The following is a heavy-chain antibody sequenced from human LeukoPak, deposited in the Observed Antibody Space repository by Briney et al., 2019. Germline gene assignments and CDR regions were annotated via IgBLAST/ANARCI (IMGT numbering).Heavy chain of an antibody. CDR2: IYYSGST. J-gene: IGHJ5*02. V-gene: IGHV4-31*03. D-gene: IGHD3-10*01. CDR1: GGSISSGGYY. CDR3: ARDRSYGSGSFLGGNWFDP. Sequence: PSQTLSLTCTVSGGSISSGGYYWSWIRQHPGKGLEWIGYIYYSGSTYYNPSPKSRVTISVDTSKNQFSLKLSSVTAADTAVYYCARDRSYGSGSFLGGNWFDPWGQGTLVTVSS.